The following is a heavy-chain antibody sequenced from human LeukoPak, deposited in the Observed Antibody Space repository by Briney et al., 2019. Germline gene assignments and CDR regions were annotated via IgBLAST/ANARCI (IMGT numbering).Heavy chain of an antibody. V-gene: IGHV4-34*01. CDR3: AASQRYCSSTSYYADAFDI. CDR2: INHSGST. J-gene: IGHJ3*02. Sequence: PSETLSLTCAVYGGSFSGYYWSWIRQPPGKRLEWIGEINHSGSTNYNPSLKSRVTISVDTSKNQFSLKLSSVTAADTAVYYCAASQRYCSSTSYYADAFDIWGQGTMVTVSS. CDR1: GGSFSGYY. D-gene: IGHD2-2*01.